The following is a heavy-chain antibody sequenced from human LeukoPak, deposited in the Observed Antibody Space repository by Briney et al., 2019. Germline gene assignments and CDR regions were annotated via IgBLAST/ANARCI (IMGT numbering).Heavy chain of an antibody. CDR2: IYHSGST. J-gene: IGHJ4*02. CDR1: GYSISSGYF. D-gene: IGHD3-22*01. V-gene: IGHV4-38-2*02. Sequence: SETLSLTCTVSGYSISSGYFWGWIRQPPGKGLEWIGHIYHSGSTYYNPSLRSRVTISVDTSKNHFSLKLSSVTAADTAVYYCARLVWAYYYDSSGYYTTYYFDYWGQGTLVTVSS. CDR3: ARLVWAYYYDSSGYYTTYYFDY.